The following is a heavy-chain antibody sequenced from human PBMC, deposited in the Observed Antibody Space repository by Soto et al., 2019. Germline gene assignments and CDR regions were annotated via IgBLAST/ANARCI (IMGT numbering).Heavy chain of an antibody. D-gene: IGHD1-26*01. CDR2: TSYDGNNK. Sequence: PGGSLRLSCTGSGFTFGNYGMQWVRQAPGKGLEWVASTSYDGNNKYYADSLKGRFTISRDNSKKMVYLQMTSLGPEDTAVYYCAKGGGSARDFDYWGQGALVTVSS. V-gene: IGHV3-30*18. CDR3: AKGGGSARDFDY. J-gene: IGHJ4*02. CDR1: GFTFGNYG.